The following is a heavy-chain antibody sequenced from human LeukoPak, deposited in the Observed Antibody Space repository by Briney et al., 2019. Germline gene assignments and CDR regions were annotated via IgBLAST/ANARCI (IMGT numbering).Heavy chain of an antibody. J-gene: IGHJ4*02. CDR1: GFTFSSYG. CDR3: ARNGIAVAGLNPWYFDY. CDR2: ISYDGSNK. D-gene: IGHD6-19*01. V-gene: IGHV3-30*03. Sequence: GGSLRLSCAASGFTFSSYGMHWVRQAPGKGLEWVAVISYDGSNKYYADSVKGRFTISRDNSKNTLYLQMKSLRAEDTAVYYCARNGIAVAGLNPWYFDYWGQGTLVTVSS.